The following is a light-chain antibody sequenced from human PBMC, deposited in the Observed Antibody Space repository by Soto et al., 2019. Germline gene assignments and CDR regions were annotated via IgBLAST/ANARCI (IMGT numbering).Light chain of an antibody. V-gene: IGLV2-11*01. Sequence: QSALTQPRSVSGSPGQSVTISCTGTSSDVGGYNFVSWYQHHPGKAPKLMIYVVSQRPSGVPARFSGSKSGNTASLTISGLQAEDEADYYCSSYTSSRAYVFGIGTKLTVL. CDR1: SSDVGGYNF. CDR3: SSYTSSRAYV. CDR2: VVS. J-gene: IGLJ1*01.